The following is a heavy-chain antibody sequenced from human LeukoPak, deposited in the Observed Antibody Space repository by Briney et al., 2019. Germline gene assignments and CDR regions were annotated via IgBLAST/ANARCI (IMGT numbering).Heavy chain of an antibody. J-gene: IGHJ4*02. D-gene: IGHD3-10*01. CDR3: ARDPWAAGRDY. Sequence: GESLKISCKGSGYSFTSYWIGWVRQMPGKGLEWMGIIYPGDSDTRYSPSFQGQVTISADKSISTAYLQWSSQKASDTAVYYCARDPWAAGRDYWGQGTLVTVSS. CDR2: IYPGDSDT. V-gene: IGHV5-51*01. CDR1: GYSFTSYW.